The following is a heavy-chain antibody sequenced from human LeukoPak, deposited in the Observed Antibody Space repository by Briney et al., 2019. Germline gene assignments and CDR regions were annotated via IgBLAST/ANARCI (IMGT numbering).Heavy chain of an antibody. CDR1: GYTFTSYG. J-gene: IGHJ4*02. CDR3: ATTRSNWNYLY. Sequence: ASVKVSCKASGYTFTSYGISWVRQAPGQGLEWMGWVSAYNGNTNYAQKLQGRVTMTTDTSTSTAYMELRSLRSDDTAVYYCATTRSNWNYLYWGQGTLVTVSS. CDR2: VSAYNGNT. V-gene: IGHV1-18*01. D-gene: IGHD1-7*01.